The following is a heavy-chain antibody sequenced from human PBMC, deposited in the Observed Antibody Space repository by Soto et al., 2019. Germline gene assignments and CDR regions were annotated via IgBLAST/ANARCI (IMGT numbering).Heavy chain of an antibody. CDR1: GFTFSTYN. CDR2: ISSSSSTI. Sequence: GGSLRLSCAASGFTFSTYNMNWVRQAPGKGLEWASYISSSSSTIHYADSVKGRFTISRDNAKNSLYLQMNSLRAEDTAVYYCARDDYPYYDDSSGYHFDYWGQGTLVTVSS. J-gene: IGHJ4*02. CDR3: ARDDYPYYDDSSGYHFDY. D-gene: IGHD3-22*01. V-gene: IGHV3-48*01.